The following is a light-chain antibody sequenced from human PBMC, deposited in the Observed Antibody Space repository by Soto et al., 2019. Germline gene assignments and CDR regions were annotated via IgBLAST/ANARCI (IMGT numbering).Light chain of an antibody. J-gene: IGLJ1*01. V-gene: IGLV2-8*01. CDR1: SSDVGGYNY. CDR2: EVS. CDR3: SSYAGSNNFV. Sequence: QSVLTQPPSASGSPGQSVTISCTGTSSDVGGYNYVSRYQQHPGKAPKLMIYEVSKRPSGVPDRFSGSKSGNTASLTVSGLQAEDEADYYCSSYAGSNNFVFGTGTKVTAL.